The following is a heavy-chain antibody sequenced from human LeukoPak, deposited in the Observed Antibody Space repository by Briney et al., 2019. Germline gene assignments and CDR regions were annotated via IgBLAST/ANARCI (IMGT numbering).Heavy chain of an antibody. CDR3: ASSGGYYYVADY. CDR2: LNPNSGGT. J-gene: IGHJ4*02. V-gene: IGHV1-2*06. Sequence: GASVKVSCKASGYTFTGYSMHWVLQAPGQGLEWMGRLNPNSGGTNYAQKFQGRVTMTRDTSISTAYMELSRLRSDDTAVYYCASSGGYYYVADYWGQGTLVTVSS. D-gene: IGHD3-22*01. CDR1: GYTFTGYS.